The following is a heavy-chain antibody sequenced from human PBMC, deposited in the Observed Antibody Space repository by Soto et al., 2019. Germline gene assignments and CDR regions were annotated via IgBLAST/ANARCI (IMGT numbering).Heavy chain of an antibody. CDR1: GASISSGRFY. Sequence: QLQLQESGRRLVKPSETLSLTCTVSGASISSGRFYWGWIRQPPGKGLEWIGSIDDSGGTYFNPSLESRVTISVDTSTNQFSLTVSSVTDADTAVYYCARQLDYYSSGLDYWGQGTLVTVAS. CDR3: ARQLDYYSSGLDY. V-gene: IGHV4-39*01. CDR2: IDDSGGT. D-gene: IGHD3-22*01. J-gene: IGHJ4*02.